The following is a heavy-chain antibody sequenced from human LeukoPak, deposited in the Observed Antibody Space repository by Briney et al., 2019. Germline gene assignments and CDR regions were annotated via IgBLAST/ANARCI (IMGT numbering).Heavy chain of an antibody. V-gene: IGHV1-18*04. J-gene: IGHJ6*04. Sequence: ASVKVSCKASGYTFTSYGISWVRQAPGQGLKWMGWISAYNGNTNYAQKLQGRVTMTTDTSTSTAYMELRSLRSDDTAVYYCAGPARPYYYGSGSYYSPFSYGMDVWGKGTTVTVSS. CDR2: ISAYNGNT. CDR3: AGPARPYYYGSGSYYSPFSYGMDV. CDR1: GYTFTSYG. D-gene: IGHD3-10*01.